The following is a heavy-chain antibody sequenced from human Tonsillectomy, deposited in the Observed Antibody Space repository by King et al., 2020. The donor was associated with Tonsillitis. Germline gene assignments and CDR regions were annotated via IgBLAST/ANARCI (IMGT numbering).Heavy chain of an antibody. V-gene: IGHV3-23*04. CDR1: GFTFSSYA. CDR2: ISGSGGST. Sequence: VHLVESGGGLVQPGGSLRLSCAASGFTFSSYAMSWVRQAPGKGLEWVSAISGSGGSTYYADSVKGRFTISRDNSKNTLYLQMNSLRAEDTAVYYCAKDSPTYYYDSSGYYLLGYFDYWGQGTLVTVSS. J-gene: IGHJ4*02. CDR3: AKDSPTYYYDSSGYYLLGYFDY. D-gene: IGHD3-22*01.